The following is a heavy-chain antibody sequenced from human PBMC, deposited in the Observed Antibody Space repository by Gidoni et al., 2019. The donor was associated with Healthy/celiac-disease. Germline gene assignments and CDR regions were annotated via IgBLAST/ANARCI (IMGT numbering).Heavy chain of an antibody. J-gene: IGHJ4*02. CDR3: ARDAVTTVTTYYFDY. V-gene: IGHV3-33*01. Sequence: QVQLVESGGGVVQPGRSLRLSCAASGFTFSSSGMHWVRQAPGKGLEWVAVIWYDGSNKYYADSVKGRFTISRDNSKNTLYLQMNSLRAEDTAVYYCARDAVTTVTTYYFDYWGQGTLVTVSS. CDR2: IWYDGSNK. CDR1: GFTFSSSG. D-gene: IGHD4-4*01.